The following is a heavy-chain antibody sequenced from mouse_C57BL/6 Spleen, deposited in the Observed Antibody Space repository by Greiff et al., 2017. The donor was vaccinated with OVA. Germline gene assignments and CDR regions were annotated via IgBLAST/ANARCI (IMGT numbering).Heavy chain of an antibody. V-gene: IGHV5-17*01. Sequence: EVQLVESGGGLVKPGGSLKLSCAASGFTFSDYGMHWVRQAPEKGLEWVAYISSGSSTIYYADTVKGRFTISRDNAKNTLFLQMTSLRSEDTAMYYCARGYGSSLYFDGWGTGTTVTVSS. D-gene: IGHD1-1*01. J-gene: IGHJ1*03. CDR2: ISSGSSTI. CDR1: GFTFSDYG. CDR3: ARGYGSSLYFDG.